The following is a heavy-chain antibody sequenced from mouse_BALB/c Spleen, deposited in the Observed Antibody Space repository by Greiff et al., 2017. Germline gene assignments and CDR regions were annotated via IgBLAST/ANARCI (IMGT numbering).Heavy chain of an antibody. CDR3: APYGNYGGFAY. CDR1: GYTFTSYY. Sequence: VQLQQSGPELVKPGASVRISCKASGYTFTSYYMHWVKQRPEQGLEWIGWIDPENGNTIYDPKFQGKASITADTSSNTAYLQLSSLTSEDTAVYYCAPYGNYGGFAYWGQGTLVTVSA. D-gene: IGHD2-1*01. J-gene: IGHJ3*01. CDR2: IDPENGNT. V-gene: IGHV14-1*02.